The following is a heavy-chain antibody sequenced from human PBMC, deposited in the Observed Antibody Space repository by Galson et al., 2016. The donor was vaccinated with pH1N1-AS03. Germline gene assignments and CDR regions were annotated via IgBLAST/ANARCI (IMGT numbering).Heavy chain of an antibody. V-gene: IGHV3-7*03. CDR1: GFSFSESW. J-gene: IGHJ4*02. Sequence: LRLSCATSGFSFSESWMNWVRLAPGKGLEWVAIIHKDGSEKHYLDSVKGRFTISRDNAKNSIYLQMDTLRPEDTAFYYCARGAGFLVDYWGQGTLVTVSS. CDR3: ARGAGFLVDY. D-gene: IGHD1-1*01. CDR2: IHKDGSEK.